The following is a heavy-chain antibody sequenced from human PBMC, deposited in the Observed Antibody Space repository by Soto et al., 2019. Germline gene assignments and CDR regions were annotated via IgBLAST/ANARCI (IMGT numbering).Heavy chain of an antibody. J-gene: IGHJ6*02. CDR2: FGAARDP. V-gene: IGHV3-13*05. CDR3: ARAYTGRLPRRADYYYALDV. Sequence: EVQLVESGGGSVQPGGPLRLARQPSGFSSSDYDWHWVRQALGKGLAWLSTFGAARDPYYTGSVKHRFPISREKARNSMFLQMNSVTVGDTAVYYCARAYTGRLPRRADYYYALDVWGQGIMVTVSS. CDR1: GFSSSDYD. D-gene: IGHD2-15*01.